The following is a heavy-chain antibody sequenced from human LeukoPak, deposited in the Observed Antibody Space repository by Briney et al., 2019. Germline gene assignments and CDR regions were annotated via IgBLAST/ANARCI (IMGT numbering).Heavy chain of an antibody. V-gene: IGHV4-30-4*08. J-gene: IGHJ4*02. Sequence: SETLSLTCTVSGGSISSGDYYWSWIRQPPGKGLEWIGYIYYSGSTYYNPSLKSRVTISVDTSKNQFSLKLSSVTAADTAVYYCARGDHAFYDYTFIWGQGTLVTVSS. D-gene: IGHD4-11*01. CDR3: ARGDHAFYDYTFI. CDR2: IYYSGST. CDR1: GGSISSGDYY.